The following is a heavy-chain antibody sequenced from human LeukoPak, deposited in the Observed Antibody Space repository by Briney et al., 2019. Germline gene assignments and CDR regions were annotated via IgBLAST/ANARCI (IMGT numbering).Heavy chain of an antibody. J-gene: IGHJ6*03. Sequence: ASVKVSCKASGYTFTSYGISWVRQAPGQGLEWMGWISAYNGNTNYAQKLQGRVTMTTDTSTSTAYMELRSLRSDDTAVYYCARVGQQLVVLYYYYYMDVWGKGTTVTVSS. CDR2: ISAYNGNT. D-gene: IGHD6-13*01. CDR1: GYTFTSYG. V-gene: IGHV1-18*01. CDR3: ARVGQQLVVLYYYYYMDV.